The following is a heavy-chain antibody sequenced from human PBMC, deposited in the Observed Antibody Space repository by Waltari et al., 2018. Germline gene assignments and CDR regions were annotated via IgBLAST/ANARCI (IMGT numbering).Heavy chain of an antibody. CDR3: AGGLVLNTYYYYYMDV. V-gene: IGHV4-59*01. CDR2: IYYSGST. CDR1: GGSISSYY. D-gene: IGHD6-19*01. Sequence: QVQLQESGPGLVKPSETLSLTCTVSGGSISSYYWSWIRQPPGKGLEWIGYIYYSGSTNYHPSLKSRVTISVDTSKNQFSLKMRSVTAADTAVYYCAGGLVLNTYYYYYMDVWGNGTTVTVSS. J-gene: IGHJ6*03.